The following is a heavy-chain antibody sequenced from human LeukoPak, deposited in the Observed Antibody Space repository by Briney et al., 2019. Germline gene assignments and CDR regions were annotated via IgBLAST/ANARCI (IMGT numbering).Heavy chain of an antibody. CDR2: IYHSGST. D-gene: IGHD6-25*01. Sequence: SETLSLTCTVSDYSINSDYYWGWIRQPPGKGLEWIGSIYHSGSTYYNPSLKSRVTISVDTSKNQFSLKLRSVTAADTAVYYCASGSPAADYWGQGTLVTVSS. J-gene: IGHJ4*02. CDR1: DYSINSDYY. CDR3: ASGSPAADY. V-gene: IGHV4-38-2*02.